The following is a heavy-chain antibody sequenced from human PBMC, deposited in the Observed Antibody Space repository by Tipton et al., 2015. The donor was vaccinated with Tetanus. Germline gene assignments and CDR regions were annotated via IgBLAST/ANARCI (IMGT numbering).Heavy chain of an antibody. V-gene: IGHV3-48*02. CDR2: ISYSSTSI. D-gene: IGHD2-21*01. CDR3: ARRGEARANWFDS. J-gene: IGHJ5*01. Sequence: SLRLSCATSGFTFSGYGMNWVRQAPGKGLEWVSYISYSSTSIYYADSVKGRFVVSRDNAKNSLYLQMNTLRDDDTAVYYCARRGEARANWFDSWGQGTLVTVSS. CDR1: GFTFSGYG.